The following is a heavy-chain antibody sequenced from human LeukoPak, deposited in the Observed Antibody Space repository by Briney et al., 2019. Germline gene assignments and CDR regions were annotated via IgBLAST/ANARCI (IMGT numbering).Heavy chain of an antibody. CDR2: MNPNSANT. CDR1: GGTFSSYA. J-gene: IGHJ3*02. D-gene: IGHD2-2*02. CDR3: ARATVVAGYCTTTRCYKPFDI. Sequence: ASVKVSCKASGGTFSSYAISWVRQAPGQGLEWMGWMNPNSANTGYSQKFQGRVTFTRDTSISTAYMELSSLRSEDTAVYFCARATVVAGYCTTTRCYKPFDIWGQGTMVTASS. V-gene: IGHV1-8*03.